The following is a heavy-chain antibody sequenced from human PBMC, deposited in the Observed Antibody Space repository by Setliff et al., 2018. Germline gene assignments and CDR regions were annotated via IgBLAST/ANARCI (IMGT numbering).Heavy chain of an antibody. CDR3: ARRSVGGWYGMGY. Sequence: PSETLSLTCAVYGGSFSGYYWSWIRQPPGKGLEWIGEINHSGSTNYNPSLKSRVTISVYTSKNQFSLKLSSVTAADTAVYYCARRSVGGWYGMGYWGQGTLVTVSS. D-gene: IGHD6-19*01. V-gene: IGHV4-34*01. CDR1: GGSFSGYY. CDR2: INHSGST. J-gene: IGHJ4*02.